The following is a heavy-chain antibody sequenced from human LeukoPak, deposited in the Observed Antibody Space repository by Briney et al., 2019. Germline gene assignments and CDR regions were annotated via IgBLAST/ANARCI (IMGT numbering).Heavy chain of an antibody. Sequence: SETLSLTCTVSGGSISSGDYYWCWIRQPPGKGLEWIGYIYYSGSTYYNPSLKSRVTISVDTSKNQFSLELTSVTAADTAVYYCASRDAFDIWGQGTMVTVSS. V-gene: IGHV4-30-4*08. CDR2: IYYSGST. CDR3: ASRDAFDI. CDR1: GGSISSGDYY. J-gene: IGHJ3*02.